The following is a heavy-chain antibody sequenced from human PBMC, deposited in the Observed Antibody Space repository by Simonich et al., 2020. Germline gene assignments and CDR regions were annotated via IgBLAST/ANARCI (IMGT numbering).Heavy chain of an antibody. CDR3: ARDREVYGSGSYYNY. Sequence: EVQLVESGGGLVQPGGSLRLSCAASGFTFSSYWISWVRQAQGKGLEWGAKIKQEGSEKYYVDTGKGRFTIARDNAKNSLYLQMNSLRAEDTAVYYCARDREVYGSGSYYNYWGQGTLVTVSS. D-gene: IGHD3-10*01. J-gene: IGHJ4*02. V-gene: IGHV3-7*01. CDR2: IKQEGSEK. CDR1: GFTFSSYW.